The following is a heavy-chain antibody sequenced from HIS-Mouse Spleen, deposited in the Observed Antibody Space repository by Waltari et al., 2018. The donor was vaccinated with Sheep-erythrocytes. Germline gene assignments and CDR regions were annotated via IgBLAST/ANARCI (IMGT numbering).Heavy chain of an antibody. Sequence: QVQLVQSGAEVKKPGASVKVSCKASGYTFTGYYMHWVRQAPGQGLEWMGWINPNSGGTNYAQKLQGRVTMTRDTSISTAYMELSRLRSDDTAVYYCVSSPEGILIFGAFDIWGQGTMVTVSS. CDR1: GYTFTGYY. CDR3: VSSPEGILIFGAFDI. V-gene: IGHV1-2*02. D-gene: IGHD3-3*01. CDR2: INPNSGGT. J-gene: IGHJ3*02.